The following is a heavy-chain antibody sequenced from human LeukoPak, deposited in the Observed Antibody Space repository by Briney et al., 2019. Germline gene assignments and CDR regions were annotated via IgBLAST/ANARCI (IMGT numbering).Heavy chain of an antibody. CDR1: GFTFSSYA. J-gene: IGHJ4*02. CDR2: ISGSGGST. V-gene: IGHV3-23*01. D-gene: IGHD3-22*01. Sequence: GGSLRLSCAASGFTFSSYAMSWVRQAPGKGLEWVSAISGSGGSTYYADSVKGRFTISRDNSKNTLYVQVNSLGTEDTAAYYCAKGRYYDSSGSFYFDYWGQGTLVTVSS. CDR3: AKGRYYDSSGSFYFDY.